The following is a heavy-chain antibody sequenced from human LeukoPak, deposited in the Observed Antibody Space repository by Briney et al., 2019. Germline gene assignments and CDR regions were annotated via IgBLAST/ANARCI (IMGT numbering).Heavy chain of an antibody. J-gene: IGHJ4*02. Sequence: SQTLSLTCTVSGFSISSGSIACWIRERLQERLWWVSSLYGMGKSYYNPSLKSRVTISIDTSKNQFYLELRSVTAADTAVYYCAREAPIFDSGSYYKSLGYWGQGTLATVSS. D-gene: IGHD3-10*01. CDR1: GFSISSGSI. CDR2: LYGMGKS. CDR3: AREAPIFDSGSYYKSLGY. V-gene: IGHV4-38-2*02.